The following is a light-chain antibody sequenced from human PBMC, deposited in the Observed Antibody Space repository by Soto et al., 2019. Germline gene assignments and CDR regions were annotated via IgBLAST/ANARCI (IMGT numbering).Light chain of an antibody. J-gene: IGKJ1*01. CDR2: GAS. V-gene: IGKV3-15*01. CDR1: QSVSSY. CDR3: QQYNNWPPWT. Sequence: EIVLTQSPATLSLSPGERATLSCRASQSVSSYLAWYQQKPGQAPRLLIYGASTRATGIPARFSGSGSGTEFTLTISSLQSEDLAVYYCQQYNNWPPWTFGQGTKVDIK.